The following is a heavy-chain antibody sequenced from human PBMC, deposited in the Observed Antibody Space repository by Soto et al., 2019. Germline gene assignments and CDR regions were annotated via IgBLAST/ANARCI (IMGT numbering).Heavy chain of an antibody. Sequence: ASVKVSCKASGYTFTSYYMHWLRQSPGQGLEWMGIINPDGGSTSCAQKFQGRVTVTRDTPTTTVYMELSSLRSEDTAVYYCARVGPYYESSGYYYFDYWGQGTPVTVSS. CDR1: GYTFTSYY. CDR2: INPDGGST. D-gene: IGHD3-22*01. J-gene: IGHJ4*02. V-gene: IGHV1-46*01. CDR3: ARVGPYYESSGYYYFDY.